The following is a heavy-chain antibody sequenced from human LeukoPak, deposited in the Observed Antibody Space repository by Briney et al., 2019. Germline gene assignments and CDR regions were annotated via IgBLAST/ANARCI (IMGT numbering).Heavy chain of an antibody. CDR1: GYTFTGYY. Sequence: ASVKVSCKASGYTFTGYYMHWVRQAPGQGLEWMGRINPNSGGTNYAQKFQGRVTISRDTTASTAYMELSSLRSEDTAVYYCARDLSSGWSFDYWGQGTLVTVSS. V-gene: IGHV1-2*06. D-gene: IGHD6-19*01. CDR3: ARDLSSGWSFDY. CDR2: INPNSGGT. J-gene: IGHJ4*02.